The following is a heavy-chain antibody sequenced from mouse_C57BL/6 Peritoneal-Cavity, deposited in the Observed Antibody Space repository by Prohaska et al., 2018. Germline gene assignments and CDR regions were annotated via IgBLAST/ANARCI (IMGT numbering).Heavy chain of an antibody. Sequence: DVQLQESGPGLVKPSQSLSLTSSVTAYSIPSGYYWNWIRQFPGNKLELMGYISYDGSNNYNPSLKNRISITRDTSKNQFVLKLNSVTTEDTATYYCASVDYPYAMDYWGQGTSVTVSS. V-gene: IGHV3-6*01. CDR2: ISYDGSN. D-gene: IGHD2-4*01. CDR1: AYSIPSGYY. J-gene: IGHJ4*01. CDR3: ASVDYPYAMDY.